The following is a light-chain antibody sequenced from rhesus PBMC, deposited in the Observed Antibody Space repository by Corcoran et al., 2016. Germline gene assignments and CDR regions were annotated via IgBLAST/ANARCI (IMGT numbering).Light chain of an antibody. CDR3: LQYDNYPLT. V-gene: IGKV1-28*02. CDR1: QSIHSY. Sequence: DIQMTQSPSSLSASVGDTVTITCRASQSIHSYLNWFQQKPGKAPKLLSYAASDVETGVPSRLSGDGSGTEFTLTISSLQPEDFATYYCLQYDNYPLTFGGGTKVEIK. CDR2: AAS. J-gene: IGKJ4*01.